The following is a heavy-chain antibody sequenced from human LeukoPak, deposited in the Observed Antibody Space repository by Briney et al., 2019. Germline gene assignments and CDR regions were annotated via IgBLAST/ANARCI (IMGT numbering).Heavy chain of an antibody. J-gene: IGHJ4*02. D-gene: IGHD2-2*01. CDR1: GYTFASYY. CDR2: INPSGGST. Sequence: GASVKVSCKASGYTFASYYMHWVRQAPGQGLEWMRVINPSGGSTSYAQKFQGRVTMTRDTSTSTVYMELSSLRSEDTAVYYCARSGIVVVPAAINDDYWGQGTLVTVSS. V-gene: IGHV1-46*01. CDR3: ARSGIVVVPAAINDDY.